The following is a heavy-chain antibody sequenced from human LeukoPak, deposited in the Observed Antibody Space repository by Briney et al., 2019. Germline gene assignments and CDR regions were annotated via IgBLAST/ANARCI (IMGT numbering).Heavy chain of an antibody. Sequence: PGGSLRLSCAASGFTFSSYWIHWVRQAPGKGLMWVSRINKDGSSTTYADSVKGRFTISRDNVKNTLYLQMNSLRAEDTAVYYCARIGYSSSSFDYWGQGTLVTVSS. D-gene: IGHD6-6*01. V-gene: IGHV3-74*01. CDR2: INKDGSST. J-gene: IGHJ4*02. CDR1: GFTFSSYW. CDR3: ARIGYSSSSFDY.